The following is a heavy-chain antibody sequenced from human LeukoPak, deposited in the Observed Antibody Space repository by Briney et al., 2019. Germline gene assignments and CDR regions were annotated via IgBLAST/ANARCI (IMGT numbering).Heavy chain of an antibody. D-gene: IGHD3-22*01. J-gene: IGHJ4*02. CDR2: INPNSGGT. V-gene: IGHV1-2*06. Sequence: ASVKVSCKASGGTFSSYAISWVRQAPGQGLEWMGRINPNSGGTNYAQKFQGRVTMTRDTSISTAYMELSRLRSDDTAVYYCASEDYYDSSGYYAWGQGTLVTVSS. CDR1: GGTFSSYA. CDR3: ASEDYYDSSGYYA.